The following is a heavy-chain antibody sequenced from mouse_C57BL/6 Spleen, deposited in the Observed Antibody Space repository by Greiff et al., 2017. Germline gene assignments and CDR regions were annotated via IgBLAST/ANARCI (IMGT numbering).Heavy chain of an antibody. D-gene: IGHD2-3*01. CDR2: IDPENGDT. J-gene: IGHJ3*01. Sequence: EVQLHESGAELVRPGASVKLSCTASGFNIKDDYMHWVKQRPEQGLEWIGWIDPENGDTEYASKFQGKATITADTSSNTAYLQLSSLTSEDTAVYYCTTAGYYGAYWGQGTLVTVSA. CDR1: GFNIKDDY. V-gene: IGHV14-4*01. CDR3: TTAGYYGAY.